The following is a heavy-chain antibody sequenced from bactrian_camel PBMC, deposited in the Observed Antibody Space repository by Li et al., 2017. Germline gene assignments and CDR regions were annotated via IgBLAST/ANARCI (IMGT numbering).Heavy chain of an antibody. Sequence: DVQLVESGGGSVQAGGSLTLSCAVSGYIDNHACMAWFRQAPGQEREGVAAISTGGGRPYYADSVKGRFSVSLNDARNIFYLQMNNLKPDDTAMYYCAADGSGDASRLVEGRWAYWGQGTQVT. J-gene: IGHJ4*01. V-gene: IGHV3S31*01. CDR3: AADGSGDASRLVEGRWAY. D-gene: IGHD1*01. CDR1: GYIDNHAC. CDR2: ISTGGGRP.